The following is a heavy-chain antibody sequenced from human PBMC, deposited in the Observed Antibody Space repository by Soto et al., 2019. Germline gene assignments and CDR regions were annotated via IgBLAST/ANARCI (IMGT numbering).Heavy chain of an antibody. CDR1: GFTFSSYG. CDR2: IWYDGSNK. V-gene: IGHV3-33*01. J-gene: IGHJ4*02. D-gene: IGHD6-6*01. CDR3: ASQNHIAARRDFDY. Sequence: GESLKISCAASGFTFSSYGMHWVRQAPGKGLEWVAVIWYDGSNKYYADSVKGRFTISRDNSKNTLYLQMNSLRAEDTAVYYCASQNHIAARRDFDYWGQGTLVTVSS.